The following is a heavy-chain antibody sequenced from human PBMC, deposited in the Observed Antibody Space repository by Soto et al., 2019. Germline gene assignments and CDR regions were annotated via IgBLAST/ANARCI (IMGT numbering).Heavy chain of an antibody. CDR1: GYTLTELS. CDR3: ARGRDDSSYYYYYYMDV. Sequence: ASVKVSCKVSGYTLTELSMHWVRQAPGKGLEWMGGINPESGDTIYAQKFQGRVTMTRNTSISTAYMELSSLRSEDTAVYYCARGRDDSSYYYYYYMDVWGKGTTVTVSS. V-gene: IGHV1-24*01. CDR2: INPESGDT. J-gene: IGHJ6*03. D-gene: IGHD6-6*01.